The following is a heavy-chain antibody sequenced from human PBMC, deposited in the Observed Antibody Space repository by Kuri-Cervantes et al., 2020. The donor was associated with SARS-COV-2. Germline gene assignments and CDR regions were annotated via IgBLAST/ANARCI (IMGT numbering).Heavy chain of an antibody. J-gene: IGHJ2*01. D-gene: IGHD3-22*01. V-gene: IGHV4-31*11. CDR1: GGSFSGYY. CDR3: ARDPHYYDTNGQDYPWYFDL. CDR2: IYYSGNT. Sequence: LRLSCAVYGGSFSGYYWSWIRQRPGKGLEWIGYIYYSGNTYYNPSLKSRVSISIDTSKNQFSLQLSSVTAADTAVYYCARDPHYYDTNGQDYPWYFDLWGRGTLVTVSS.